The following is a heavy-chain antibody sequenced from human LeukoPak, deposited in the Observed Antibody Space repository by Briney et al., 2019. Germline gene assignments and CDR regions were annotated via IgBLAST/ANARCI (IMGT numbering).Heavy chain of an antibody. V-gene: IGHV3-30*18. J-gene: IGHJ6*04. Sequence: GGSLRLSCAASGFTFSSYGMHWVRQAPGKGLEWVAVISYDGSNKYYADSVKGRFTISRDNSKNTLYLQMNSLRAEDTAVYYCAKDSFGDGLHDYYYYGMDVWGKGTTVTVSS. D-gene: IGHD3-10*01. CDR1: GFTFSSYG. CDR3: AKDSFGDGLHDYYYYGMDV. CDR2: ISYDGSNK.